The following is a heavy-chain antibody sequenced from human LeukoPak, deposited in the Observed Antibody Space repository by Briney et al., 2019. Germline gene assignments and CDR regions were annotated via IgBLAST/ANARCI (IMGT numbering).Heavy chain of an antibody. J-gene: IGHJ4*02. CDR2: ISGSGGST. D-gene: IGHD3-10*01. CDR3: AKDYHYYGSGSYLTDY. V-gene: IGHV3-23*01. Sequence: GGSLRLSCAASGFTFSSYAMSWVRQAPGKGLEWVSAISGSGGSTYYADSAKGRFTISRDNSKNTLYLQMNSLRAEDTAVYYCAKDYHYYGSGSYLTDYWGQGTLVTVSS. CDR1: GFTFSSYA.